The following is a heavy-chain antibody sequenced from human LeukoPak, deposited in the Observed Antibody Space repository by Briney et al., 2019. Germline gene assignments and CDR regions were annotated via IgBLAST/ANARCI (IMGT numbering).Heavy chain of an antibody. J-gene: IGHJ5*02. CDR2: ISSSGAST. Sequence: SGGSLRLSCAASGFTFSSYGMHWVRQAPGKGLEWVSAISSSGASTYYADSVKGRFTISRDNSNNTLYLQMNSLRAEDTAVYYCAKDCGGSGSYSRWFDPWGQGTLVTVSP. V-gene: IGHV3-23*01. CDR1: GFTFSSYG. CDR3: AKDCGGSGSYSRWFDP. D-gene: IGHD3-10*01.